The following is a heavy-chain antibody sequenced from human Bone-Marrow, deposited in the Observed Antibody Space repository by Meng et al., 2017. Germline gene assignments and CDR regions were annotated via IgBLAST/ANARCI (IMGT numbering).Heavy chain of an antibody. V-gene: IGHV1-69*13. CDR2: INAVFGTT. D-gene: IGHD2-2*01. CDR3: ARKAGNCISTTCYSLDY. CDR1: GGIFSNYV. Sequence: SVKVSCKALGGIFSNYVIGWVRQAPGQGLEWMGGINAVFGTTNYAQKFQGRVTITSDESTSTVYMELTRLTSEDTAVYFCARKAGNCISTTCYSLDYWGQGTLVTVSS. J-gene: IGHJ4*02.